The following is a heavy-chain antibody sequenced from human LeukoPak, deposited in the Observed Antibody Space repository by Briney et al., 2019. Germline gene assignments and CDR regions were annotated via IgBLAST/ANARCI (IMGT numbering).Heavy chain of an antibody. CDR2: TYSGGFT. D-gene: IGHD1-14*01. V-gene: IGHV3-53*01. CDR3: ARGGGNQPYYDQYLDV. Sequence: GGSLRLSCAASGFTVSSNYMNWLRQAPGKGLEWVSVTYSGGFTYYTDSVKGRFTISRDNSNNTLFLQMNSLTAEDTAVYYCARGGGNQPYYDQYLDVWGKGTTVTVSS. CDR1: GFTVSSNY. J-gene: IGHJ6*03.